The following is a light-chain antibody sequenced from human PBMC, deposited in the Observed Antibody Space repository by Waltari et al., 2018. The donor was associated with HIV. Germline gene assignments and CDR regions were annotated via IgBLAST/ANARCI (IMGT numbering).Light chain of an antibody. J-gene: IGKJ2*01. CDR1: QSVLYSSNNKNY. CDR2: WAS. Sequence: TINCKSSQSVLYSSNNKNYLAWYQQKPGQPPKLLIYWASTRESGVPDRFSGSGSGTDFTLTISSLQAEDVAVYYCQQYYSTLSYTFGQGTKLEIK. V-gene: IGKV4-1*01. CDR3: QQYYSTLSYT.